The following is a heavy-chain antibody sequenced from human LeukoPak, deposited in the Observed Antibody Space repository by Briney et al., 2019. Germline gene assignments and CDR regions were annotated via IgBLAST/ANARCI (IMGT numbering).Heavy chain of an antibody. Sequence: PGGSLRLSCAASGFTFSSYSMNWVRQAPGKGLEWVSSISSSSSYIYYADSVKGRSTISRDNAKNSLYLQMNSLRAEDTAVYYCARDSYYDSSGYLKNWFDPWGQGTLVTVSS. V-gene: IGHV3-21*01. CDR2: ISSSSSYI. CDR1: GFTFSSYS. CDR3: ARDSYYDSSGYLKNWFDP. D-gene: IGHD3-22*01. J-gene: IGHJ5*02.